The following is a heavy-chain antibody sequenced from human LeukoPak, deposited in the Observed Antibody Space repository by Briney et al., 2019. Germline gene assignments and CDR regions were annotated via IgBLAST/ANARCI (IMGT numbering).Heavy chain of an antibody. Sequence: GGSLKLSCAASGITFSGSSMHWVRQASGKGLEWVGHIRSRGHNYATAFAASVKGRFTISRDDSKNTAYLQMNSLKTEDTAVYYCGAGTPDYWGQGTLVTVSS. V-gene: IGHV3-73*01. CDR2: IRSRGHNYAT. CDR1: GITFSGSS. D-gene: IGHD1-26*01. CDR3: GAGTPDY. J-gene: IGHJ4*02.